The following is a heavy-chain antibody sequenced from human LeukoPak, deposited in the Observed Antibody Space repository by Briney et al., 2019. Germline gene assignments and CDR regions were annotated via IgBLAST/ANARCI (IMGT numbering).Heavy chain of an antibody. V-gene: IGHV5-51*01. D-gene: IGHD4-17*01. CDR1: GYSFTSYW. Sequence: SGESLKISCKGSGYSFTSYWIGWVRQMPGKGLEWMGIIYPGDSDTRYSPSFQGQVTISADKSISTAYLQWSSLKASDTAMYYCARPCLSYGDYVEFDAFDIWGQGTMVTVSS. J-gene: IGHJ3*02. CDR3: ARPCLSYGDYVEFDAFDI. CDR2: IYPGDSDT.